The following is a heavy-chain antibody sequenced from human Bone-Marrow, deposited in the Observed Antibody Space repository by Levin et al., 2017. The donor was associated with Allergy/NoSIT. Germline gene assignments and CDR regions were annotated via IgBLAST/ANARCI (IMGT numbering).Heavy chain of an antibody. V-gene: IGHV3-30*18. CDR3: AKLGSPPTPTNPRDRSYHGVNV. D-gene: IGHD1-14*01. CDR2: ISHDGNNK. Sequence: GGSLRLSCAASGFIFSNYGMHWVRQPPGKGLEWVALISHDGNNKFYTDSLKGRFTISRDNSKDALYLEMNSLEPEDTAVYYCAKLGSPPTPTNPRDRSYHGVNVWGQGTAVTVSS. CDR1: GFIFSNYG. J-gene: IGHJ6*02.